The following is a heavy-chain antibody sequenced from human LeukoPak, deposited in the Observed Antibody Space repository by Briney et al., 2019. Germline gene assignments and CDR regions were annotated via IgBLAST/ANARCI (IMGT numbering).Heavy chain of an antibody. CDR3: AREGGDGYNYRAFSQYFDY. CDR2: INPSGGST. Sequence: ASVKVSCKASGYTFTSYGISWVRQAPGQGLEWMGIINPSGGSTSYAQKFQGRVTMTRDTSTSTVYMELSSLRSEDTAVYYCAREGGDGYNYRAFSQYFDYWGQGTLVTVSS. J-gene: IGHJ4*02. V-gene: IGHV1-46*01. CDR1: GYTFTSYG. D-gene: IGHD5-24*01.